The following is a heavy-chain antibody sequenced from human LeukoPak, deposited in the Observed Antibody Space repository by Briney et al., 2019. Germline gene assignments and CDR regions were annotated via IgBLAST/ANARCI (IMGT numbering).Heavy chain of an antibody. D-gene: IGHD3-10*01. V-gene: IGHV3-23*01. J-gene: IGHJ4*02. Sequence: GGSLRLSCAASGFTFSSYAMSWVRQAPGKGLEWVSAISGSGGDTYYADSVKGRFTISRDNSKNTLYLRMNSLRVEDAAVYYCAKDLGGEGGSGFPGYWGQGTPVTVSS. CDR2: ISGSGGDT. CDR1: GFTFSSYA. CDR3: AKDLGGEGGSGFPGY.